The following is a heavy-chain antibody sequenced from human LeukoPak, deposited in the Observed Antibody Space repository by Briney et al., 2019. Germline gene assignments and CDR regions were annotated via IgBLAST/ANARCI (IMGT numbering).Heavy chain of an antibody. CDR3: ARGERITLKVVVTLTDWFDP. J-gene: IGHJ5*02. D-gene: IGHD3-22*01. CDR2: INPSGGST. CDR1: GYTFTSYY. Sequence: ASVKVSCKASGYTFTSYYMHWVRQAPGQGLEWMGIINPSGGSTTYAQKFQGRVTMTRDMSTSTVYMELSSLRFEDTAVYYCARGERITLKVVVTLTDWFDPWGQGTLVTVSS. V-gene: IGHV1-46*01.